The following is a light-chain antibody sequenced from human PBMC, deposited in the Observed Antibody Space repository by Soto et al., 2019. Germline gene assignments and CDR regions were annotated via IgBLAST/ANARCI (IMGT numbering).Light chain of an antibody. J-gene: IGKJ2*01. CDR3: RHYYNLPLYT. CDR2: DAS. V-gene: IGKV1-33*01. Sequence: DIQMTQSPSSLSASVGDRVTITCQASQDISNYLNWYQQKPGQAPKLLIYDASNLKTGVPSRFRGSGSGTDFTFTTSSLQAEDIATYYCRHYYNLPLYTFGQGTKLEIK. CDR1: QDISNY.